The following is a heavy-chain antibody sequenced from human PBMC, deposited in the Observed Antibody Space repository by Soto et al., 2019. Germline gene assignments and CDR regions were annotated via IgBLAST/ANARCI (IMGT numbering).Heavy chain of an antibody. Sequence: GGSLRLSCAASGFTFGSHAMHWVRQAPGKGLEWVAVIWSDGSDKYYADSVRGRFTISRDNSENILYLQINSLRAEDTAVYYCAKDGSNYDFWSGLYDYWGQGTLVTVSS. CDR3: AKDGSNYDFWSGLYDY. J-gene: IGHJ4*02. D-gene: IGHD3-3*01. CDR1: GFTFGSHA. CDR2: IWSDGSDK. V-gene: IGHV3-33*06.